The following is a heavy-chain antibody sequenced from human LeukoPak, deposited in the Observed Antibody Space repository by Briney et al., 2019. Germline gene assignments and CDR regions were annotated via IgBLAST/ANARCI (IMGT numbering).Heavy chain of an antibody. CDR2: INSDVSSI. V-gene: IGHV3-74*01. Sequence: GGSLRLSCAASGFTFSSYWMHWVRQAPGKGLVWVSRINSDVSSINYADSVKGRFTISRDNAKNTLYLQMNSLRAEDTAVYYCVRDSGNYYFDYWGQGTLVTVSS. CDR3: VRDSGNYYFDY. CDR1: GFTFSSYW. J-gene: IGHJ4*02. D-gene: IGHD1-26*01.